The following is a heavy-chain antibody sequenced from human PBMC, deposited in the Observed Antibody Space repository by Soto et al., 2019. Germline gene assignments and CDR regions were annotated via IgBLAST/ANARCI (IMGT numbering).Heavy chain of an antibody. J-gene: IGHJ6*02. CDR3: ARPGRSSWYRGSYYYGMDV. V-gene: IGHV1-8*01. CDR2: MNPNSGNT. D-gene: IGHD6-13*01. CDR1: GYTFTSYD. Sequence: QVQLVQSGAEVKKPGASVKVSCKASGYTFTSYDINWVRQATGQGLEWMGWMNPNSGNTGYAQKFQGRVTMTRNTXXRXAXXELSSLRAEATAVYYCARPGRSSWYRGSYYYGMDVWGQGTTVTVSS.